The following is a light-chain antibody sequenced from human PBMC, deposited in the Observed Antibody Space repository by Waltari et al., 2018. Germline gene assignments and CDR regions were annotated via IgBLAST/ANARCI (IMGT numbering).Light chain of an antibody. J-gene: IGKJ2*01. CDR1: QSVSSY. V-gene: IGKV3-11*02. CDR2: DAA. Sequence: EIVLTQSPATLSLSAGARATLSCRTSQSVSSYLAWYQQKPGQAPRLLLYDAANRATGIPASLSGSGSGREFSVTSSSLEPEDVAVYFGQHRYTVGQGTKLESK. CDR3: QHRYT.